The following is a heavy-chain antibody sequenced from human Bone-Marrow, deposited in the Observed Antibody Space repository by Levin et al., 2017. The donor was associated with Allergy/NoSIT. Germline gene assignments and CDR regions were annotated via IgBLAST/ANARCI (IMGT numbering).Heavy chain of an antibody. CDR2: INPNSGGT. J-gene: IGHJ4*02. CDR3: ARASHLSNLRYNWNGPSFDY. D-gene: IGHD1-20*01. V-gene: IGHV1-2*02. Sequence: ASVKVSCKASGYTFTGYYMHWVRQAPGQGLEWMGWINPNSGGTNYAQKFQGRVTMTRDTSISTAYMELSRLRSDDTAVYYCARASHLSNLRYNWNGPSFDYWGQGTLVTVSS. CDR1: GYTFTGYY.